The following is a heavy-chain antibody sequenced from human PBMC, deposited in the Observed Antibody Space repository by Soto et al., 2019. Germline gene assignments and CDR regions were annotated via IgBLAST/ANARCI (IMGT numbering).Heavy chain of an antibody. CDR2: ISSSSSTI. Sequence: EVQLVESGGGLVQPGGSLRLSCAASGFTFSSYSMNWVRQAPGKGLEWVSYISSSSSTIYYADSVKGRFTISRDNAKNSLYLQMNSLRDEDTAVYYCATGKGGYYYDSSGYYPSQIDYWGQGTLVTVSS. J-gene: IGHJ4*02. V-gene: IGHV3-48*02. D-gene: IGHD3-22*01. CDR1: GFTFSSYS. CDR3: ATGKGGYYYDSSGYYPSQIDY.